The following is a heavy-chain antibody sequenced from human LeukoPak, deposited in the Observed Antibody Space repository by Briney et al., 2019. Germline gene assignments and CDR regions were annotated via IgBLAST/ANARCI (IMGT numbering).Heavy chain of an antibody. CDR1: GLTFGEDS. CDR3: AKSDNPWEPVNPFDY. V-gene: IGHV3-43*01. D-gene: IGHD1-26*01. Sequence: GGTLRLSCAAAGLTFGEDSRPWVPQAQGKNLEWVSLISWDGGATYYADSVKGRFTISRDNSKNSLYLQMNSLRTEDTAVYYCAKSDNPWEPVNPFDYWGQGTLVTVSS. CDR2: ISWDGGAT. J-gene: IGHJ4*02.